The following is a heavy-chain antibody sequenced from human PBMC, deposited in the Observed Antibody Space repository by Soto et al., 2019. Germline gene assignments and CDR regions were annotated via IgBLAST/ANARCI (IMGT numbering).Heavy chain of an antibody. Sequence: QVQLVESGGGVVQPGRSLRLSCAASGFTFNNYGMHWVRQAPGKGLEWVAAISNDGNDKYYADSVKDRLTISRDNSKNTVYLQMNSLRAEDTTVYHCAKDQGIAASHGIDWGQGTMVTVSS. D-gene: IGHD6-13*01. CDR1: GFTFNNYG. CDR2: ISNDGNDK. CDR3: AKDQGIAASHGID. V-gene: IGHV3-30*18. J-gene: IGHJ3*01.